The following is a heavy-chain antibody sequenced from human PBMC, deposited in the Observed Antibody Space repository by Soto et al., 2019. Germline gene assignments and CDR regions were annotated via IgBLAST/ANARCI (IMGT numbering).Heavy chain of an antibody. J-gene: IGHJ5*02. CDR1: GGTFSSYA. V-gene: IGHV1-69*06. D-gene: IGHD2-15*01. CDR2: IIPIFGTA. CDR3: ARDRTRWNNRLHP. Sequence: SSVKVSCKASGGTFSSYAISWVRQAPGQGLEWMGGIIPIFGTANYARKFQGRVTITADKSTSTAYMELSSLRSEDTAVYYCARDRTRWNNRLHPWGQGTLVTVSS.